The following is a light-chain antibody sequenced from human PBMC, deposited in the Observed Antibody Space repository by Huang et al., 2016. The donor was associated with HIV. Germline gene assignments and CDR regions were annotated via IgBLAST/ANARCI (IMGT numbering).Light chain of an antibody. CDR3: QQYQDWPRT. Sequence: EIVMTQSPGTLSLSPGERATLSCRPSQSVSSNLAWYQHKPGQAPRLLIYGASTRATCVPARFSGSGSGTECTHTISSLQSDDFVVYYCQQYQDWPRTFGQGTKVEIK. CDR2: GAS. J-gene: IGKJ1*01. CDR1: QSVSSN. V-gene: IGKV3-15*01.